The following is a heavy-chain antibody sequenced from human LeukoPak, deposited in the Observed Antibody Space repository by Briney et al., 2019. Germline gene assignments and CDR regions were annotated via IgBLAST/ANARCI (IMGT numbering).Heavy chain of an antibody. J-gene: IGHJ5*02. CDR1: GITFGNNW. V-gene: IGHV3-74*01. CDR2: INSDGGGA. Sequence: GGSLRLSCAASGITFGNNWMHWVRQGTGKGLVWISRINSDGGGAIYADSVKGRFTVSRDNAKNTLYLQMNSLRAEDTAVYYCARDVPHNWFDTWGQGTLVTVSS. CDR3: ARDVPHNWFDT.